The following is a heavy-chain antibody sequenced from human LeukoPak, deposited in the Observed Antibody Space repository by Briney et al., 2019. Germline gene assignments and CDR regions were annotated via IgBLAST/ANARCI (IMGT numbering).Heavy chain of an antibody. CDR1: GFPLSTSGVG. CDR3: AHRRKYQLLFDY. D-gene: IGHD2-2*01. Sequence: SGPTLVNPTQTLTLTCTFSGFPLSTSGVGVGWIRQPPGKALEWLALIYWNDDKRYSPSLKSRLTITKDTSKNQVVLTMTNMDPVDTATYYCAHRRKYQLLFDYWGQGTLVTVSS. V-gene: IGHV2-5*01. CDR2: IYWNDDK. J-gene: IGHJ4*02.